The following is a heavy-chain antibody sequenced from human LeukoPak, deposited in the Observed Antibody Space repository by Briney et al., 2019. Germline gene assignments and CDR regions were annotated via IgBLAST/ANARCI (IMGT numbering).Heavy chain of an antibody. CDR3: ARSSGWKYNIDY. J-gene: IGHJ4*02. D-gene: IGHD6-19*01. CDR2: INPNSGGI. V-gene: IGHV1-2*02. Sequence: ASVKVSCKASGYSSGYYMHWVRQAPGQGLEWMGWINPNSGGIRSAQKFQGTITMTRDTSISTAYMELSRLRSDDTAMYYCARSSGWKYNIDYWGQGTLVTVSS. CDR1: GYSSGYY.